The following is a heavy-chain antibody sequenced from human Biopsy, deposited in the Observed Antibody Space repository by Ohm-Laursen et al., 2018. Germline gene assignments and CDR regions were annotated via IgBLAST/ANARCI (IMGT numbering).Heavy chain of an antibody. J-gene: IGHJ4*02. Sequence: SSVKVSCKASGYTFTGYYMHWVRQAPGQGLEWMGWINPNSGGTNYAQKFQGRVTMTRDTSISTAYMELSRLRSDDTTVYYCARGGVDTAMVENWGQGTLVTVSS. V-gene: IGHV1-2*02. CDR2: INPNSGGT. CDR1: GYTFTGYY. CDR3: ARGGVDTAMVEN. D-gene: IGHD5-18*01.